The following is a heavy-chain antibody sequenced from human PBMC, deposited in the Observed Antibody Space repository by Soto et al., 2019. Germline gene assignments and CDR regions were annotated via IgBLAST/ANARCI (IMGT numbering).Heavy chain of an antibody. CDR3: ARRWGAAVDY. J-gene: IGHJ4*02. CDR2: IYYSGST. D-gene: IGHD1-26*01. Sequence: QVQLQESGPGLVKPSETLSLTCTVSGGSISSYYWSWIRQPPGKGLEWIGYIYYSGSTNYNPSHQSRVTISVNTSKNQFSLKLSSVTAADTAVYYCARRWGAAVDYWGQGTLVTVSS. V-gene: IGHV4-59*08. CDR1: GGSISSYY.